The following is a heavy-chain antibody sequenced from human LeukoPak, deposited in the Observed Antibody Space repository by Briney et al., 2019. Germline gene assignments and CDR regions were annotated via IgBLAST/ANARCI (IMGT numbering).Heavy chain of an antibody. CDR2: IYYSGST. J-gene: IGHJ4*02. V-gene: IGHV4-39*07. Sequence: SETLSLTCTVSGGSISSSSYYWGWIRQPPGKGLEWIGSIYYSGSTYYNPSLKSRVTISVDTSKNQFSLKLSSVTAADTAVYYCARMYSSGWYFDYWGQGTLVTVSS. CDR1: GGSISSSSYY. CDR3: ARMYSSGWYFDY. D-gene: IGHD6-19*01.